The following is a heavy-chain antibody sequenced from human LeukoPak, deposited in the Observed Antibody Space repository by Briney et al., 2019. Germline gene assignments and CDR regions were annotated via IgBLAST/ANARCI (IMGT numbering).Heavy chain of an antibody. CDR3: ARAHVGSSSWYYWFDP. CDR1: GFTFSSYA. V-gene: IGHV3-23*01. CDR2: IRGSGGST. J-gene: IGHJ5*02. D-gene: IGHD6-13*01. Sequence: PGGSLRLSCAASGFTFSSYAMSWVRQAPGKGLEWVSAIRGSGGSTYYADSVKGRFTISRDNSKNTLYLQMNSLRAEDTAVYYCARAHVGSSSWYYWFDPWGQGTLVTVSS.